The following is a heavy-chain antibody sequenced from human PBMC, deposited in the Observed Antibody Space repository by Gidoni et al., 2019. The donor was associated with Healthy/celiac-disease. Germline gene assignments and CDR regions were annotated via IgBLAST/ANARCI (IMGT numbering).Heavy chain of an antibody. D-gene: IGHD2-15*01. CDR1: GFTFSSYC. CDR2: ISYDGSNK. V-gene: IGHV3-30*03. J-gene: IGHJ6*02. CDR3: AREKGYCSGGSCLGGYYYYGMDV. Sequence: QVQLVESGGGVVQPGRSLRLSCAASGFTFSSYCMHWVRQAPGKGLEWVAVISYDGSNKYYADSVKGRFTISRDNSKNTLYLQMNSLRAEDTAVYYCAREKGYCSGGSCLGGYYYYGMDVWGQGTTVTVSS.